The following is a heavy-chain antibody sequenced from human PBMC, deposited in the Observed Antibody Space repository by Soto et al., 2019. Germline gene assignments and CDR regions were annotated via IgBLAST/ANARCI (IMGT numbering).Heavy chain of an antibody. CDR1: GFTFSSYG. V-gene: IGHV3-33*01. CDR2: IWYDGSNK. CDR3: ARGGMVRGGLSY. J-gene: IGHJ4*02. Sequence: VQLVESGGGVVQPGRSLRLSCAASGFTFSSYGMHWVRQAPGKGLEWVAVIWYDGSNKYYADSVKGRFTISRDNSQNTLYLQMNSLRAEDTAVYYCARGGMVRGGLSYWGQGTLVTVSS. D-gene: IGHD3-10*01.